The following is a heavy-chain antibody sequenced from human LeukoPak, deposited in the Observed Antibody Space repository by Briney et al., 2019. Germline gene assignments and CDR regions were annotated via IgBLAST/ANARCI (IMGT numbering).Heavy chain of an antibody. CDR1: GGSISSYY. CDR2: IYYSGST. J-gene: IGHJ4*02. CDR3: ARPAPSNWNDEDY. D-gene: IGHD1-1*01. Sequence: PSETLSLTCTVSGGSISSYYWSWIRQPPGKGLEWIGYIYYSGSTNYNPSLKSRVTISVDTSKNQFSLKLGSVTAADTAVYYCARPAPSNWNDEDYWGQGTLVTVSS. V-gene: IGHV4-59*08.